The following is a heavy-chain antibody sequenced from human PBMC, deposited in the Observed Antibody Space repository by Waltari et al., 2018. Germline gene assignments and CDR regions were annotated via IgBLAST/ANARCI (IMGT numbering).Heavy chain of an antibody. J-gene: IGHJ5*02. CDR3: AKRSYGVAFDP. CDR1: GGSITTSGYY. Sequence: QLQLQESGPGLVKPSETLFLTCSVSGGSITTSGYYWGWIRQAPGKGLEWIGSIHPSGTYYSSSLKGRVAISADKFQNHFSLRLSSVTAADTAVYYCAKRSYGVAFDPWGQGILVTVSS. D-gene: IGHD3-10*01. CDR2: IHPSGT. V-gene: IGHV4-39*02.